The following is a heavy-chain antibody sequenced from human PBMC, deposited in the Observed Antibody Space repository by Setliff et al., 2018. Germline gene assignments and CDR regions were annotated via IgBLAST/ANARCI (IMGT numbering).Heavy chain of an antibody. J-gene: IGHJ4*02. D-gene: IGHD6-19*01. V-gene: IGHV1-18*01. CDR1: GYTFTNYG. CDR2: IGAYNGNT. CDR3: ARVTIAVAGYFDF. Sequence: ASVKVPCKASGYTFTNYGVTWVRQAPGQGLEWMGWIGAYNGNTYNAHKFQGRVTMTSDTSTSTAYMEPRSLRSDDTAVYYCARVTIAVAGYFDFWGQGTLVTVSS.